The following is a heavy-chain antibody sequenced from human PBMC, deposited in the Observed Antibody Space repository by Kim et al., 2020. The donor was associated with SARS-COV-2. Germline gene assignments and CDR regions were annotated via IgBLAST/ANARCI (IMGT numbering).Heavy chain of an antibody. CDR1: GFTFSSYT. J-gene: IGHJ4*02. CDR3: ARSSGSDSF. CDR2: ISSGSSYI. V-gene: IGHV3-21*01. D-gene: IGHD5-12*01. Sequence: GGSLRLSCAASGFTFSSYTMNWVRQAPGKGLEWVSSISSGSSYIYYADSLKGRFTISRDNAENSLYLQMNSLRDEDTAVYYCARSSGSDSFWGQGTLVTVSS.